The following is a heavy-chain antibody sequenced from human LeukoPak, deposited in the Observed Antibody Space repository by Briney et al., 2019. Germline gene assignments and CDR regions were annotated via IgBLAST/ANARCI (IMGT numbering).Heavy chain of an antibody. V-gene: IGHV4-34*01. CDR2: INHSGST. J-gene: IGHJ6*03. CDR3: ARAVTTNYYYYYMDV. CDR1: GGSFSGYY. Sequence: SETLSLTCAVYGGSFSGYYWSWIRQPPGKGLEWIGEINHSGSTNYNPSLKSRVTISVDTSKNQFSVKLSSVTAADTAVYYCARAVTTNYYYYYMDVWGKGTTVTISS. D-gene: IGHD4-17*01.